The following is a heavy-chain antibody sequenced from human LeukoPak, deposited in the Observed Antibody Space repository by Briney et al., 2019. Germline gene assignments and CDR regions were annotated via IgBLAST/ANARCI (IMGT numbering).Heavy chain of an antibody. CDR1: GFTFSSYS. CDR2: ISSSSSYI. CDR3: ARDQGLFGLVSAFDI. D-gene: IGHD3-10*01. J-gene: IGHJ3*02. V-gene: IGHV3-21*04. Sequence: GGSLRLSCAASGFTFSSYSMNWVRQAPGKGLEWVSSISSSSSYIYYADSVKGRFTISRDNAKNSLYLQMNSLRAEDTAVYYCARDQGLFGLVSAFDIWGQGTMVTVSS.